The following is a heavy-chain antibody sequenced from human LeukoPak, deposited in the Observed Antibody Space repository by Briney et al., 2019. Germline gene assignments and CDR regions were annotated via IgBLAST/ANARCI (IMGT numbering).Heavy chain of an antibody. V-gene: IGHV3-30*04. D-gene: IGHD3-22*01. J-gene: IGHJ4*02. CDR3: ARDWYYYDSSGIFDY. CDR2: ISYDGSNK. CDR1: GYTFSSYA. Sequence: GGSLRLSCAASGYTFSSYAMHWVRQAPGKGLEWVAVISYDGSNKYYADSVKGRFTISRDNSKNTLYLQMNSLRAEDTAAYYCARDWYYYDSSGIFDYWGQGTLVTVSS.